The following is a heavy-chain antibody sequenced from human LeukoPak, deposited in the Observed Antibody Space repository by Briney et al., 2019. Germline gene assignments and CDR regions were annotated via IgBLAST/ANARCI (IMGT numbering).Heavy chain of an antibody. Sequence: SETLSLTCAVSGYSLSSGYYWGWIRQPPGKGLEGIGSIYHSGSTNYNPSLKSRVTISVDTSKNQFSLKLSSVTAADTAVYYCARWEGGSYYDFDYWGQGTLVTVSS. CDR3: ARWEGGSYYDFDY. CDR1: GYSLSSGYY. CDR2: IYHSGST. D-gene: IGHD1-26*01. V-gene: IGHV4-38-2*01. J-gene: IGHJ4*02.